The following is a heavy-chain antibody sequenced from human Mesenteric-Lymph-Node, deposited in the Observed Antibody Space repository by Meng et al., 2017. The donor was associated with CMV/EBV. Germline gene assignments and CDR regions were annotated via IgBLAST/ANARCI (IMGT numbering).Heavy chain of an antibody. CDR3: ARDTYDYYDSSGYYYPDAFDI. J-gene: IGHJ3*02. CDR1: GFTFDDYA. V-gene: IGHV3-9*01. D-gene: IGHD3-22*01. CDR2: ITWNSGTI. Sequence: SLKISCTASGFTFDDYAMHWVRQTPGKGLEWVSGITWNSGTIGYADSVKGRFTVSRDNAKNSLYLQMNSLRAEDTAVYYCARDTYDYYDSSGYYYPDAFDIWGQGTMVTVSS.